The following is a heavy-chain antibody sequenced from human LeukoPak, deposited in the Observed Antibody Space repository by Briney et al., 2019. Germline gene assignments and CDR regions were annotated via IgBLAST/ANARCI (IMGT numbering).Heavy chain of an antibody. CDR2: ISGGSGST. Sequence: GGSLRLSCAASGFTFSSYAMSWVRQAPGKGLAWVSTISGGSGSTYCADSVKGRFTISRDNSKNTLYLQMNSLRDEDTAVYYCAKHRFESGGYHSTDWGQGTLITVSS. V-gene: IGHV3-23*01. D-gene: IGHD3-22*01. CDR3: AKHRFESGGYHSTD. CDR1: GFTFSSYA. J-gene: IGHJ4*02.